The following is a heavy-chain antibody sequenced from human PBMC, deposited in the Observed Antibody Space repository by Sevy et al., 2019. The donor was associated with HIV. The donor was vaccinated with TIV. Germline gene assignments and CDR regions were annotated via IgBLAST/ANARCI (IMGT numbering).Heavy chain of an antibody. CDR3: AILPYDYIWGSSRYRYYFDD. V-gene: IGHV1-69*13. Sequence: ASVKVSCKASGGTFSSHVINWVRQAPGQGLEWMGQITPISGKANYAQKFQGRVTFTADGSTTTADMDLGSLRSEDTAVYYCAILPYDYIWGSSRYRYYFDDWGQGTLVTVSS. D-gene: IGHD3-16*02. CDR1: GGTFSSHV. J-gene: IGHJ4*02. CDR2: ITPISGKA.